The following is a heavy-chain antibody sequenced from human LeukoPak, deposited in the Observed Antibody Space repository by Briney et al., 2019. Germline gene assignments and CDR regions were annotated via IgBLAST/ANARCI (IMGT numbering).Heavy chain of an antibody. Sequence: GGSLRLSCAASGFTFSSYGMHWVRQAPGKGLEWVAVISYDGSNKYYADSVKGRFTISRDNSKNTLYLQMNGLRAEDTAVYYCAKSSSAYYYYGMDVWGQGTTVTVSS. D-gene: IGHD6-6*01. CDR3: AKSSSAYYYYGMDV. CDR1: GFTFSSYG. V-gene: IGHV3-30*18. CDR2: ISYDGSNK. J-gene: IGHJ6*02.